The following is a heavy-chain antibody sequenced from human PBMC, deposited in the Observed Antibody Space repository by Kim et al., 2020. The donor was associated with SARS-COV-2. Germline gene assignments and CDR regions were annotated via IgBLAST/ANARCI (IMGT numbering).Heavy chain of an antibody. CDR1: GFSVGSSY. Sequence: GGSLRLSCAASGFSVGSSYMSWVRQAPGKGLEWVSVIYKNGERRYAGSVQGRFTISRDNSKNTLYLQMNSLGAADSAVYFCTRDGGDGWYADYWGQGT. CDR3: TRDGGDGWYADY. D-gene: IGHD6-19*01. CDR2: IYKNGER. V-gene: IGHV3-66*01. J-gene: IGHJ4*02.